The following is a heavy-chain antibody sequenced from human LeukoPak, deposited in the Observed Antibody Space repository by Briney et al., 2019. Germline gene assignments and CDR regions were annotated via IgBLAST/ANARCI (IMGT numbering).Heavy chain of an antibody. D-gene: IGHD3-3*01. CDR3: AKDRTYYDFWSGHTFRGRVAGPFDY. Sequence: GGSLRLSCAASGFTFSNYAMSWVRQAPGKGLEWVSAITDSGGDTFHADSVEGRFTISRDNSKNTLYLQMNSLRAEDTAVYYCAKDRTYYDFWSGHTFRGRVAGPFDYWGQGTLVTVSS. J-gene: IGHJ4*02. CDR1: GFTFSNYA. CDR2: ITDSGGDT. V-gene: IGHV3-23*01.